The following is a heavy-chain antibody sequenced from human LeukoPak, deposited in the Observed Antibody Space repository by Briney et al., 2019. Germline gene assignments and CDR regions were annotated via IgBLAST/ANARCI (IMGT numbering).Heavy chain of an antibody. Sequence: ASVKVSCKASGYTLTRYDITWVRQATGQGLEWMGWMNPNSGNTGYAQKSQGRVTITRNTSISTAYMELSSLRSEDTAVYYCARADSSSWYLLDNWGQGTLVTVSS. J-gene: IGHJ4*02. D-gene: IGHD6-13*01. V-gene: IGHV1-8*03. CDR3: ARADSSSWYLLDN. CDR2: MNPNSGNT. CDR1: GYTLTRYD.